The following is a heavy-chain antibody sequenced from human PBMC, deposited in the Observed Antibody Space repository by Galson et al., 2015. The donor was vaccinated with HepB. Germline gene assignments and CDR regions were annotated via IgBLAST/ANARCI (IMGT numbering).Heavy chain of an antibody. V-gene: IGHV1-18*04. CDR3: ARGGEDYYGSGNFYHGDY. CDR1: GYTFTSYG. J-gene: IGHJ4*02. Sequence: QSGAEVKKPGESLKVSCKASGYTFTSYGISWVRQAPGQGLEWMGWISAYNGNTNYAQKLQGRVTMTTDTSTSTAYMELRSLRSEDTAVYYCARGGEDYYGSGNFYHGDYWGQGTLVTVSS. D-gene: IGHD3-10*01. CDR2: ISAYNGNT.